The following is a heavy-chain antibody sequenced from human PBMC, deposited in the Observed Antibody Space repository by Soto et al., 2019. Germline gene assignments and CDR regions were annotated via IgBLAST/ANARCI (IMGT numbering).Heavy chain of an antibody. CDR1: GGTFSSYA. J-gene: IGHJ4*02. CDR3: ARAPRVGSNSGWYYFDY. CDR2: IIPIYGTT. D-gene: IGHD2-8*01. Sequence: SVKVSCKASGGTFSSYAISWVRQAPGQGLEWMGGIIPIYGTTNYAQKFQGRVTMTADTSTSTAYMELRSLRSDDTDVYYCARAPRVGSNSGWYYFDYWGQGTLVTVSA. V-gene: IGHV1-69*06.